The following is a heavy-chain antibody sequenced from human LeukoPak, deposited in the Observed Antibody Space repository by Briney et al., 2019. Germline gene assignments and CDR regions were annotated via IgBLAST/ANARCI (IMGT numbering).Heavy chain of an antibody. CDR1: GYSFPIYY. Sequence: GSLKISCKGSGYSFPIYYIAWVRQMPGKGLEWMGIIYPGDSDTRYSPSFQGQVTISADKSISTAYLQWSSLKASDTAMYYCARRDSSGYYKDYWGQGTLVTVSS. V-gene: IGHV5-51*01. D-gene: IGHD3-22*01. CDR2: IYPGDSDT. J-gene: IGHJ4*02. CDR3: ARRDSSGYYKDY.